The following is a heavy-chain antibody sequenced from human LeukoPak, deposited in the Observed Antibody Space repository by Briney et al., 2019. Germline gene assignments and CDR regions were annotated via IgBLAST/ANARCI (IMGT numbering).Heavy chain of an antibody. CDR3: AGRTYYYDSSGSEDAFDI. Sequence: GGSLRLSCAASGFTVSSNYMSWVRQAPGKGLEWVSVIYSGGSTYYADSVKGRFTISRDNSKNTLYLQMNSLRAEDTAVYYCAGRTYYYDSSGSEDAFDIWGQGTMVTVSS. D-gene: IGHD3-22*01. CDR1: GFTVSSNY. CDR2: IYSGGST. V-gene: IGHV3-66*01. J-gene: IGHJ3*02.